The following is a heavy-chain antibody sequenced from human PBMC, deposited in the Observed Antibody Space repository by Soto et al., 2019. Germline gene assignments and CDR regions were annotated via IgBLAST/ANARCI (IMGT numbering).Heavy chain of an antibody. CDR3: ARVHSGCSGGHYYNYGLDV. D-gene: IGHD6-19*01. CDR1: GGSISGYY. CDR2: IFYSGST. V-gene: IGHV4-59*01. Sequence: PSETLSLTCTVSGGSISGYYWSWIRQPPGKGLEWIGNIFYSGSTKYNPSLKSRVTISVDTSKNQFSLKLSSVTAADTAVYFCARVHSGCSGGHYYNYGLDVWGQVTTVTVS. J-gene: IGHJ6*02.